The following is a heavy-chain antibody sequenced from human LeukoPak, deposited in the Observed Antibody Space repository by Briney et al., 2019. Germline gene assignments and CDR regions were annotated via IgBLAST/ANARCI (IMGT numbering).Heavy chain of an antibody. J-gene: IGHJ4*02. D-gene: IGHD3-22*01. CDR2: ISGSGGST. Sequence: GGSLRLSCAASGFTFSSYAMSWVRQAPGKGLEWVSAISGSGGSTYYADSVKGRFTISRDNSKNTLDLQMNSLRADDTAVYYCVKGVPTYYYDSSGYYYDRRADFDYWGQGTLVTVSS. CDR3: VKGVPTYYYDSSGYYYDRRADFDY. CDR1: GFTFSSYA. V-gene: IGHV3-23*01.